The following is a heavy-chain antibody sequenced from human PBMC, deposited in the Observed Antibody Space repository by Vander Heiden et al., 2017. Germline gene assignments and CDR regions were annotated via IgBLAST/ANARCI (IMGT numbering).Heavy chain of an antibody. CDR2: IYYRGST. CDR1: GGSISSGGYD. D-gene: IGHD2-15*01. CDR3: ARELGYCSGGSCGFDY. V-gene: IGHV4-31*03. Sequence: QVQLQESGPGLVKPSQTLSLTCTVPGGSISSGGYDWSWIRQHPGKGLEWIGYIYYRGSTYYNPSLKSRVTISVDTSKNQFSLKLSSVTAADTAVYYCARELGYCSGGSCGFDYWGQGTLVTVSS. J-gene: IGHJ4*02.